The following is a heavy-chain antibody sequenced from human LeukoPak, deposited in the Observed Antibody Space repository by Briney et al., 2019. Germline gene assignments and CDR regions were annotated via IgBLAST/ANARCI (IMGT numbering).Heavy chain of an antibody. V-gene: IGHV4-39*01. CDR3: ARLWSSFDGFDI. CDR2: IYYSGIT. D-gene: IGHD3-3*01. J-gene: IGHJ3*02. Sequence: SETLSLTCTVSGGSVSNNNFYWGWIRQSPGKGLEWIGIIYYSGITYYNPSLKSRVIMAVDPSKDQFSLQLNSVSAADTAVYYCARLWSSFDGFDIWGQGTMVTVSS. CDR1: GGSVSNNNFY.